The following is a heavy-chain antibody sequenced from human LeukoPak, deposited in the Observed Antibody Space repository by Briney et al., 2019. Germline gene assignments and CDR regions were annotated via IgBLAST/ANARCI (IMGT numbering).Heavy chain of an antibody. Sequence: ASVKVSCKASGYTFTGYYMHWVRQAPGQGLEWMGWINPNSGGTNYAQKFQGRVTMTRDTSISTAYMELSRLRSDDTAVYYCAKDREKYNVGGNWFDPWGQGTLVTVSS. V-gene: IGHV1-2*02. CDR1: GYTFTGYY. D-gene: IGHD1-1*01. CDR2: INPNSGGT. J-gene: IGHJ5*02. CDR3: AKDREKYNVGGNWFDP.